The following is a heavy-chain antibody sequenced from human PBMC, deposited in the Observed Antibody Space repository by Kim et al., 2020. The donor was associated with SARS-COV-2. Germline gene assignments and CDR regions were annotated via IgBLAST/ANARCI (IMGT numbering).Heavy chain of an antibody. CDR1: GASVITSQYY. CDR3: ARRRYDYWSASADEFDY. J-gene: IGHJ4*02. CDR2: LYFGGST. V-gene: IGHV4-39*01. D-gene: IGHD5-12*01. Sequence: SETLSLTCNVSGASVITSQYYWAWSRQPPGKGLEWIATLYFGGSTFYNSALKSRVTLSVDASKSQFSLTLSSVTVADTAVYYCARRRYDYWSASADEFDYWGQGTLVTVSS.